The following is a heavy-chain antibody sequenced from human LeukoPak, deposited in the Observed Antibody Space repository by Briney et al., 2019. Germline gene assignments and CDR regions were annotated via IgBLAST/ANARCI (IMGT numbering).Heavy chain of an antibody. J-gene: IGHJ4*02. CDR1: GGSFSGYY. D-gene: IGHD2-2*01. CDR3: ARGEVVVVPAAMAPPLDY. CDR2: INHSGST. V-gene: IGHV4-34*04. Sequence: PSETLSPTCAVYGGSFSGYYWSWIRQPPGKGLEWIGEINHSGSTNNNPSLKSRAIISVDMSKNQFSLKLSSVTAADTAVYYCARGEVVVVPAAMAPPLDYWGQGTLVTVSS.